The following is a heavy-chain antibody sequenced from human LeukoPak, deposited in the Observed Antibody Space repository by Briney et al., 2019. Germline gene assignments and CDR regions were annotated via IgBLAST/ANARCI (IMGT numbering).Heavy chain of an antibody. CDR2: INHSGST. CDR3: ARTLSWGGAFDY. CDR1: GGSFSGYY. V-gene: IGHV4-34*01. D-gene: IGHD3-16*01. Sequence: SETLSLTCAVYGGSFSGYYWSWIRQPPGKGLEWTGEINHSGSTNYNPSLKSRVTISVDTSKNQFSLKLSSVTAADTAVYYCARTLSWGGAFDYWGQGTLVTVSS. J-gene: IGHJ4*02.